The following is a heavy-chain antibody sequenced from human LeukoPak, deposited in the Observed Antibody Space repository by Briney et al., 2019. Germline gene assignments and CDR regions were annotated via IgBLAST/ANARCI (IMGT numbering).Heavy chain of an antibody. CDR2: ILYSGST. V-gene: IGHV4-39*01. CDR1: GGSISSSSYY. CDR3: ARPRGESSGSYFEAFDI. D-gene: IGHD1-26*01. J-gene: IGHJ3*02. Sequence: SVTVSLTCTVSGGSISSSSYYWGWIRQPPGKGLEWIGSILYSGSTYYNPSLKSRVTISVDTSKNQFSLKLSSVTAADTAVYYCARPRGESSGSYFEAFDIWGQGTMVTVSS.